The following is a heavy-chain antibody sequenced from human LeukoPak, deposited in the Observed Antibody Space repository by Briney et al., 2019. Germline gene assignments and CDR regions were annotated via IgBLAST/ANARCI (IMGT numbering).Heavy chain of an antibody. CDR3: AREIVSYDFWSGYSPYFDY. V-gene: IGHV1-46*01. Sequence: ASVKVSCKASGYTFTSYYMHWVRQAPGQGLEWMGIINPSGGSTSYAQKFQGRVTMTRDTSTSTVYMELSSLRSEDTAVYYCAREIVSYDFWSGYSPYFDYWGQGALVTVSS. CDR1: GYTFTSYY. D-gene: IGHD3-3*01. J-gene: IGHJ4*02. CDR2: INPSGGST.